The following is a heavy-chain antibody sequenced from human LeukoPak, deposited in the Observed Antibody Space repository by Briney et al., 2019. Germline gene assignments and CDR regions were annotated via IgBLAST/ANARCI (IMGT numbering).Heavy chain of an antibody. CDR2: ISYDGSNK. CDR3: SSGWRLWAFDI. J-gene: IGHJ3*02. Sequence: QPGRSLRLSCAASGFTFSSYGMHWVRQAPGKGLEWVAVISYDGSNKYYADSVKGRFTISRDNSKNTLYLQMNSLRAEDTAVYYCSSGWRLWAFDIWGQGTMVTVSS. V-gene: IGHV3-30*03. CDR1: GFTFSSYG. D-gene: IGHD6-19*01.